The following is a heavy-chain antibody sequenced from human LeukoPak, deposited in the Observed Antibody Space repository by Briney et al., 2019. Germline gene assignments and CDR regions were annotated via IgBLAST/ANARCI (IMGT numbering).Heavy chain of an antibody. CDR2: ISGYNGNT. Sequence: WASVKVSCKASGYTFTSYGISWVRQAPGQGLEWMGWISGYNGNTNYAQKLQARVTMTTDTSTSTAYMELRSLRSDDTAVYYCARADHRLGEGFDYWGQGTLVTVSS. V-gene: IGHV1-18*01. D-gene: IGHD3-16*01. CDR3: ARADHRLGEGFDY. CDR1: GYTFTSYG. J-gene: IGHJ4*02.